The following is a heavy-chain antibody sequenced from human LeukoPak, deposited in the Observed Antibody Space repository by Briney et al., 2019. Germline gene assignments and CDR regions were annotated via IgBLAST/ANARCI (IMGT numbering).Heavy chain of an antibody. J-gene: IGHJ4*02. CDR1: GGSISSGDYY. CDR2: IYHSGST. D-gene: IGHD6-19*01. Sequence: PSETLSLTCTVSGGSISSGDYYWSWVRQPPGKGLEWIGEIYHSGSTNYNPSLKSRVTISVDKSKNQFSLKLSSVTAADTAVYYCARVPIAVAGTCFDYWGQGTLVTVSS. CDR3: ARVPIAVAGTCFDY. V-gene: IGHV4-4*02.